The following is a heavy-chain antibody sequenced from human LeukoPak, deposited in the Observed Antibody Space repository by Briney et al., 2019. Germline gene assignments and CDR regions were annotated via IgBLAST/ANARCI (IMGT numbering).Heavy chain of an antibody. J-gene: IGHJ3*02. V-gene: IGHV1-18*01. CDR1: GYTLTDYG. Sequence: GASVKVSCRASGYTLTDYGISWVRQAPGLGLEWMGWISVSNGVPKYAQKLQGRVSMTTDTSTSTAYMELRSLRSDDTAVYYCATYLGVTTTGVFDIWGQGTMVTVSS. CDR3: ATYLGVTTTGVFDI. D-gene: IGHD4-17*01. CDR2: ISVSNGVP.